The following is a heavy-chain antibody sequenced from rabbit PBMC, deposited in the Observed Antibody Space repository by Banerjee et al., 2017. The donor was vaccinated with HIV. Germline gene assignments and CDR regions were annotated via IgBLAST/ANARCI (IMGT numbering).Heavy chain of an antibody. CDR3: ERYVSSFFDL. CDR1: GLDFSGSYG. Sequence: QEQLEESGGDLVKPEGSLTLTCTASGLDFSGSYGICWVRQAPGKGLEWIACIDTSSGDTAYASWAKGRFTISKTSSTTVTLQMTSLTAADTATYFCERYVSSFFDLWGPGTLVTVS. J-gene: IGHJ4*01. V-gene: IGHV1S45*01. CDR2: IDTSSGDT. D-gene: IGHD5-1*01.